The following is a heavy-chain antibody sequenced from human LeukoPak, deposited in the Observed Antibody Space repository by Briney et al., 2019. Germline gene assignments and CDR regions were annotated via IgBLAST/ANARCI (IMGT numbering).Heavy chain of an antibody. CDR2: ISYDGSNY. J-gene: IGHJ4*02. D-gene: IGHD2-15*01. CDR1: GFTFNDYT. Sequence: GGSLRLSCAASGFTFNDYTMHWVRQAPGKGLEWVAVISYDGSNYIYADSVKGRFTISRDNSKSTLYLQMNSLRDEDTAVYYCARRYCSGGDRSLSPLDYWGQGTLVTVSS. V-gene: IGHV3-30-3*01. CDR3: ARRYCSGGDRSLSPLDY.